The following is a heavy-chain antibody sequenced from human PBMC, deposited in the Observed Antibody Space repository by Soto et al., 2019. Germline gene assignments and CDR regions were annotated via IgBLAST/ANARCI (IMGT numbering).Heavy chain of an antibody. D-gene: IGHD2-21*02. CDR3: AKEGLPSAIRVYFDY. J-gene: IGHJ4*02. CDR2: ISGSGDST. CDR1: GFTFGSYA. Sequence: GGSLRLSCAASGFTFGSYAMTWVRQAPGKGLEWVSSISGSGDSTYYADSVKGRFTVSRDNFQSTLYLQLNSLRAEDTAVYYCAKEGLPSAIRVYFDYWGQGSLVTVSS. V-gene: IGHV3-23*01.